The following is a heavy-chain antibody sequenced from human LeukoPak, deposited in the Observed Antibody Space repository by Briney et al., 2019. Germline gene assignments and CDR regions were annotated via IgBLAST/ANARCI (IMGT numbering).Heavy chain of an antibody. Sequence: SETLSLTCTVSGGSISSSSYYWGWIRQPPGKGLEWIGSIYYSGSTYYNPSLKSRVTISVDTSKNQFSLKLSSVTAADTAVYYRARHDDLYYDSSGPFDYWGQGTLVTVSS. CDR3: ARHDDLYYDSSGPFDY. D-gene: IGHD3-22*01. V-gene: IGHV4-39*01. CDR2: IYYSGST. CDR1: GGSISSSSYY. J-gene: IGHJ4*02.